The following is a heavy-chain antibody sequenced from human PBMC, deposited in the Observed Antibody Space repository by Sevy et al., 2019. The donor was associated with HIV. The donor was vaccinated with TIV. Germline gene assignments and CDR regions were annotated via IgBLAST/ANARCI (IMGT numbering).Heavy chain of an antibody. D-gene: IGHD2-8*02. CDR1: GFTFRSYA. CDR3: AKATGGALLPDIQPWPDALDL. J-gene: IGHJ3*01. CDR2: VSGTGSTT. Sequence: GGSLRLSCAASGFTFRSYAMNWVRQAPGKGLEWDLSVSGTGSTTYYADSVRGRFTISRDNSKNTLYLQMSRLRGEDTAVYYCAKATGGALLPDIQPWPDALDLWGQGTMVTVSS. V-gene: IGHV3-23*01.